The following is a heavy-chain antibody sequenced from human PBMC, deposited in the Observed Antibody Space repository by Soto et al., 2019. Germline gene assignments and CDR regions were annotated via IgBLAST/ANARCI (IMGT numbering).Heavy chain of an antibody. V-gene: IGHV3-73*02. CDR2: IRSQANNFAT. D-gene: IGHD4-17*01. CDR1: GFTLSGSA. CDR3: TRHDYGGNSGNGYH. J-gene: IGHJ5*02. Sequence: EIQLVESEGGLIQPGGSLKLSCTVSGFTLSGSAIHWVRQAPGKGVEWVGRIRSQANNFATEYGGSVEGRFTISRDNSNNTAYLQMNSLKPEDTSVCFCTRHDYGGNSGNGYHWGKGTLVTVSS.